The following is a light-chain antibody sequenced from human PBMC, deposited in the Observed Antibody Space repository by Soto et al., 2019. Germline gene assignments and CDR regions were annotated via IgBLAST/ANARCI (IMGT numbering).Light chain of an antibody. CDR2: NAS. V-gene: IGKV3D-20*02. J-gene: IGKJ4*01. Sequence: EIVLTQSPATLSLSPGERATLSCRASQSVSSSYLAWYQQKPGQAPRLLIYNASNRANGIPARFSGSGSGTDFTIPISSLEPEDFAAYYCQLGLTFGGGTKVDI. CDR1: QSVSSSY. CDR3: QLGLT.